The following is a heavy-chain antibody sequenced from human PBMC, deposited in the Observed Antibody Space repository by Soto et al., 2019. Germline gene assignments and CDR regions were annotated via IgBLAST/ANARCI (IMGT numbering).Heavy chain of an antibody. V-gene: IGHV3-7*03. CDR2: IKQDGSEK. CDR3: ARAPWNDGR. CDR1: GFTFSSFW. D-gene: IGHD1-1*01. J-gene: IGHJ4*02. Sequence: ESLTISFATSGFTFSSFWMSWVRQAPGKGLEWVANIKQDGSEKYYVDSVKGRFTISRDNAKNSMHLQMNSLRAEDTAVYYCARAPWNDGRWGQGTLVTVSS.